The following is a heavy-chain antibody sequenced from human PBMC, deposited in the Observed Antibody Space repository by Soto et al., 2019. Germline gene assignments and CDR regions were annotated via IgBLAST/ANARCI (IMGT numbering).Heavy chain of an antibody. Sequence: QVQLVESGGGVVQPGRSLRLSCAASGFTFSTYAMEWVRQAPGKGLDWVALISYDGNNKYYADSVRGRFTISRDNSQNTLYLQMNTLRPEDTALYFCARPVEPFYYYGMDVWGQGTTVTVSS. V-gene: IGHV3-30-3*01. CDR2: ISYDGNNK. J-gene: IGHJ6*02. CDR1: GFTFSTYA. CDR3: ARPVEPFYYYGMDV.